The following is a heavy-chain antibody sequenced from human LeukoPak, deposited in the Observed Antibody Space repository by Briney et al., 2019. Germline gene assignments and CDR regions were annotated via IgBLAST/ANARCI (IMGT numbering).Heavy chain of an antibody. CDR2: ISGSGGST. V-gene: IGHV3-23*01. CDR3: ARVREAAAGFDY. D-gene: IGHD6-13*01. J-gene: IGHJ4*02. CDR1: GFTFSSYA. Sequence: GGSLRLSCAASGFTFSSYAMSWVRQAPGKGLEWVSAISGSGGSTYYADSVKGRFTISRDNAKNTLYLQMNSLRADDTAVYYCARVREAAAGFDYWGQGALVTVSS.